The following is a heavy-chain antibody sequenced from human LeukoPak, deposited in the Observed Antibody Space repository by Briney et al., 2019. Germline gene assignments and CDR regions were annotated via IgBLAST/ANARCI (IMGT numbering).Heavy chain of an antibody. D-gene: IGHD3-22*01. CDR1: GGTFSSYA. Sequence: SVKVSCKASGGTFSSYAISWVRQAPGQGLEWMGGIIPILGTANYAQKFQGRVTITTDESTSTAYMELSSLRSEDTAVYYCARDGLWGDSSGYFHYWGQGTLVTVSS. CDR2: IIPILGTA. CDR3: ARDGLWGDSSGYFHY. V-gene: IGHV1-69*05. J-gene: IGHJ4*02.